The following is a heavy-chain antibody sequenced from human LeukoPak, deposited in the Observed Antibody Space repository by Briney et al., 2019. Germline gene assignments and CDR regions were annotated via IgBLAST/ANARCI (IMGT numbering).Heavy chain of an antibody. J-gene: IGHJ6*02. D-gene: IGHD6-13*01. Sequence: PGGSLRLSCAASGFTFSSYGMHWVRQAPGKGLEWVAVIWYDGSNKYYADSVKGRFTISRDNSKNTLYLQMNSLRAEDTAVYYCARDNNFRWYSYGMDVWGQGTTVTVSS. V-gene: IGHV3-33*01. CDR3: ARDNNFRWYSYGMDV. CDR2: IWYDGSNK. CDR1: GFTFSSYG.